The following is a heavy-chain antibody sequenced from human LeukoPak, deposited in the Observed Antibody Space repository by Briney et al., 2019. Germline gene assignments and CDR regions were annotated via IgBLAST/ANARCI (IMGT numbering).Heavy chain of an antibody. CDR3: ARGGLVVAAPLYY. CDR1: GGSISSSSYY. J-gene: IGHJ4*02. CDR2: IYYSGST. Sequence: SETLSLTCTVSGGSISSSSYYWDWIRQPPGKGLEWIGTIYYSGSTYYNPSLRSRVTISVDTSKNQFSLKLSSVTAADTAVYYCARGGLVVAAPLYYWGQGTLVTVSS. V-gene: IGHV4-39*01. D-gene: IGHD2-15*01.